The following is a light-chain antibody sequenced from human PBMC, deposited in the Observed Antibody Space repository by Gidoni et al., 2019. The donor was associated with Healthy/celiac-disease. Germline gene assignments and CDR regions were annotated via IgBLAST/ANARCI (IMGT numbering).Light chain of an antibody. CDR2: DAS. J-gene: IGKJ4*01. Sequence: EIVLTQYPATLSLSPGERATLACRASQSVSSYLAWYQQKPGQAPRLLIYDASNRATGIPARFSGRGSGTDFTLTISSLEPEDFSVYYCQQRSNWPPSLTFGGGTKVELK. V-gene: IGKV3-11*01. CDR1: QSVSSY. CDR3: QQRSNWPPSLT.